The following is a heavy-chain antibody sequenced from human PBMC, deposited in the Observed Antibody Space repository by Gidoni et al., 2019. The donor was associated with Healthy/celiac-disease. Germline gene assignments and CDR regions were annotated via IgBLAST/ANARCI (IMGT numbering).Heavy chain of an antibody. Sequence: QVQLQQWGAGLLKPSETLSLTCAVYGGSFSGYYWSWIRQPPGKGLEWIGEINHSGSTNYNPSLKSRVTISVDTSKNQFSLKLSSVTAADTAVYYCARAGVGGAHFDYWGQGTLVTVSS. D-gene: IGHD2-15*01. CDR1: GGSFSGYY. CDR3: ARAGVGGAHFDY. CDR2: INHSGST. V-gene: IGHV4-34*01. J-gene: IGHJ4*02.